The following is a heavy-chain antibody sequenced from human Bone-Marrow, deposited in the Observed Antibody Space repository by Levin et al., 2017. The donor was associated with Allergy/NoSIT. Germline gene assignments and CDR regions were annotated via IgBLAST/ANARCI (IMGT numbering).Heavy chain of an antibody. J-gene: IGHJ4*02. D-gene: IGHD6-19*01. CDR2: ISGSGDST. Sequence: PGESLKISCAVSGFTFSSYGMSWVRQAPGKGLEWVSAISGSGDSTYYADSVKGRFTISRDNSKNTLDLQMNSLRAEGTAVYYCAKSSLPRITVAGTEYWGQGTLVTVSS. CDR1: GFTFSSYG. CDR3: AKSSLPRITVAGTEY. V-gene: IGHV3-23*01.